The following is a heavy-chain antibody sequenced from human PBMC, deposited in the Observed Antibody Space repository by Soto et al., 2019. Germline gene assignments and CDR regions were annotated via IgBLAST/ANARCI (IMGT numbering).Heavy chain of an antibody. J-gene: IGHJ4*02. V-gene: IGHV1-18*01. Sequence: QVQLVQSGAEVKKPGASVKVSCKASGYTFTSYGISWVRHAPGQGLEWMGWISTYNSNTNYAQKFQGRVTMTTDTSTSTAYMELRSLRSDDTAVDYCARDFGSSTVPWYFDYWGQGTLITVSS. CDR1: GYTFTSYG. D-gene: IGHD4-17*01. CDR2: ISTYNSNT. CDR3: ARDFGSSTVPWYFDY.